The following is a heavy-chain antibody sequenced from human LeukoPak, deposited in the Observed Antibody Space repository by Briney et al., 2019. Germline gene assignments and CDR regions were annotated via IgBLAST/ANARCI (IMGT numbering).Heavy chain of an antibody. V-gene: IGHV4-59*12. J-gene: IGHJ4*02. Sequence: SETLSLTCTVSGGSISSYYWSWIRQPPGKGLEWIGYIYYSGSTNYNPSLKSRVTISVDTSKNQFSLKLSSVTAADTAVHYCAREMFSYGYDYWGQGTLVTVSS. D-gene: IGHD5-18*01. CDR2: IYYSGST. CDR1: GGSISSYY. CDR3: AREMFSYGYDY.